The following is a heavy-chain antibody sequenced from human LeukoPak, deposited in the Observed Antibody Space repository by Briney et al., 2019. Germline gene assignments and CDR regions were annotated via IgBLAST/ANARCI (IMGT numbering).Heavy chain of an antibody. Sequence: SETLSLTCTVSGGSISSSSYYWGWIRQPPGKGLEWIGSIYYSGSTYYNPSLKSRVTISVDTSKNQFSPKLSSVTAADTAVYYCASFRIAVAGIRDYWGQGTLVTVSS. V-gene: IGHV4-39*01. CDR1: GGSISSSSYY. CDR2: IYYSGST. D-gene: IGHD6-19*01. J-gene: IGHJ4*02. CDR3: ASFRIAVAGIRDY.